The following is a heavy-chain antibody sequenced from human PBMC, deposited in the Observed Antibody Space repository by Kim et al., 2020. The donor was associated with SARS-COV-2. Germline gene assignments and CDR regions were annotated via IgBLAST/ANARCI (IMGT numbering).Heavy chain of an antibody. Sequence: SETLSLTCAVSGGSISSGGYSWSWIRQPPGKGLEWIGYIYHSGSTYYNPSLKSRVTISVDRSKNQFSLKLSSVTAADTAVYYCARGVPWFDPWGQGTLVTVSS. V-gene: IGHV4-30-2*01. CDR1: GGSISSGGYS. CDR2: IYHSGST. CDR3: ARGVPWFDP. J-gene: IGHJ5*02.